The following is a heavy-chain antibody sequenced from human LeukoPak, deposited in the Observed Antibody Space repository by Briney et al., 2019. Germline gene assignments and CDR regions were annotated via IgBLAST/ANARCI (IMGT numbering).Heavy chain of an antibody. Sequence: ASVKVSCKASGYTFTDYYIHWVRQAPGQGLERMGWINPNSGGTNYAQKFQGRVTMTRDTSISTAYMELSRLRSDDTAVYYCARVCAESSGVWWLRSNTGAFDIWGQGTMVTVSS. J-gene: IGHJ3*02. CDR1: GYTFTDYY. V-gene: IGHV1-2*02. D-gene: IGHD5-12*01. CDR3: ARVCAESSGVWWLRSNTGAFDI. CDR2: INPNSGGT.